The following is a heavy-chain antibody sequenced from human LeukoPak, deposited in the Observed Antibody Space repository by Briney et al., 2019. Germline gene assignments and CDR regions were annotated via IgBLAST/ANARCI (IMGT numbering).Heavy chain of an antibody. Sequence: SVKVSCKASGGTFSSCAISWVRQAPGQGLEWMGGIIPIFGTANYAQKFQGRVTITADESTSTAYMELSSLTSEDTAVYYCARVGVSYDILAGYFDYWGQGTLVTVSS. J-gene: IGHJ4*02. D-gene: IGHD3-9*01. CDR3: ARVGVSYDILAGYFDY. V-gene: IGHV1-69*01. CDR2: IIPIFGTA. CDR1: GGTFSSCA.